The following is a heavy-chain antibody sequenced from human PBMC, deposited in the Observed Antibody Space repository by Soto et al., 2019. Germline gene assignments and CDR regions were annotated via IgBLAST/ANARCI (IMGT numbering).Heavy chain of an antibody. Sequence: GESLKISCKGSGYSFTSYWIGWVRQMPGKGLEWMGIIYPGDSDTRYSPSSQGQVTISADKSISTAYLQWSSLKASDTAMYYCARSADIVVVPTHYYGMDVWGQGTTVTVSS. CDR1: GYSFTSYW. V-gene: IGHV5-51*01. J-gene: IGHJ6*02. D-gene: IGHD2-2*01. CDR3: ARSADIVVVPTHYYGMDV. CDR2: IYPGDSDT.